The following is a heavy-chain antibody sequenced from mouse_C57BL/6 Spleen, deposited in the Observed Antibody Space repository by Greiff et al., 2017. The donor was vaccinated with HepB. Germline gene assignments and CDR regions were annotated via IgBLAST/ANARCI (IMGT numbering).Heavy chain of an antibody. CDR3: ARGEYDYDVLYYAMDY. V-gene: IGHV1-55*01. Sequence: VQLQQPGAELVKPGASVKMSGKASGYTFTSYWITWVKQRPGQGLEWIGDIYPGSGSTNYNEKFKSKATLTVDTSSSTAYMQLSSLTSEDSAVYYCARGEYDYDVLYYAMDYWGQGTSVTVSS. CDR1: GYTFTSYW. CDR2: IYPGSGST. J-gene: IGHJ4*01. D-gene: IGHD2-4*01.